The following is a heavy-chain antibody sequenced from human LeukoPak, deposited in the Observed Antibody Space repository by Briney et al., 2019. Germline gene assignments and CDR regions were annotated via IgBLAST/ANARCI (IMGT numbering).Heavy chain of an antibody. V-gene: IGHV1-2*02. CDR1: GYTFTGYY. CDR3: ARSVAVAGYWYFDL. D-gene: IGHD6-19*01. J-gene: IGHJ2*01. Sequence: ASVKVSCKASGYTFTGYYLHWVRQAPGQGLEWMGWINHNSGDTDYAQKFQGRVTMTRDTSISTAYMELSRLRSDDTAVYYCARSVAVAGYWYFDLWGRGTLVTVSS. CDR2: INHNSGDT.